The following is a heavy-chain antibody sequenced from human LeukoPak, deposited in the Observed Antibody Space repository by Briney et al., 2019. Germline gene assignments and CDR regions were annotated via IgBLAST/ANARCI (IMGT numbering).Heavy chain of an antibody. J-gene: IGHJ4*02. V-gene: IGHV3-64*01. CDR1: GFTFSSYA. D-gene: IGHD5-18*01. Sequence: PGGSLRLSCAASGFTFSSYAMHWVRQAPGKGLEYVSAISSNGGSTYYANSVKGRFTISRDNSKNTLYLQMNSLRAEDTAVYYCARDPGYDYGYDYWGQGTLVTVSS. CDR2: ISSNGGST. CDR3: ARDPGYDYGYDY.